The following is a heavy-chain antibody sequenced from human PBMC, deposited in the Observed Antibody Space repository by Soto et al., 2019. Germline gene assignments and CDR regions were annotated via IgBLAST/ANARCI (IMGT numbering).Heavy chain of an antibody. V-gene: IGHV2-5*02. CDR1: GFSLSTSGVG. D-gene: IGHD3-9*01. J-gene: IGHJ4*02. CDR3: AHKGPEDWPLDY. Sequence: KESGPTLVRPTQTLTLTCAFSGFSLSTSGVGVGWIRQPPGKALERLAVIYWDDSKHYSPSLRSRLTITKDTSKNQVVLTMTNMDPMDTGTYYCAHKGPEDWPLDYWGQGTLVTVSS. CDR2: IYWDDSK.